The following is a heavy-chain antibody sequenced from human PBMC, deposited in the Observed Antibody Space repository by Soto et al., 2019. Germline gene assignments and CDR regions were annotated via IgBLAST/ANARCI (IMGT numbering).Heavy chain of an antibody. CDR1: RDTFNKYA. Sequence: QVQLVQSGAEVKKPGSSVKVSCKTSRDTFNKYAFNWVRQAPGQGLEWMGWIIPIFSSRNYAEKFQGRVTITADDSTSTAYMELRSRRFEDTAVYYCARGETYLGVWGQGTTVIVSS. V-gene: IGHV1-69*01. J-gene: IGHJ6*02. D-gene: IGHD3-16*01. CDR2: IIPIFSSR. CDR3: ARGETYLGV.